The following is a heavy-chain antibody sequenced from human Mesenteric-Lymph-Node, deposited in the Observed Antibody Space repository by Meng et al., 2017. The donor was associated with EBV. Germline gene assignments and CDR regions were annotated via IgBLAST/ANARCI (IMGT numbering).Heavy chain of an antibody. Sequence: QLHLQESGPGLVKPPETLSLTCTVSXXSISSTNYYWGWIRQPPGKGLEWIGSIYYIGSTYYNPSLKSRVTISIDTSNNQFALKLNSVTAADTAVYYCARRRLGIAAAGQYYFDYWGQGTLVTVSS. J-gene: IGHJ4*02. CDR1: XXSISSTNYY. V-gene: IGHV4-39*01. CDR2: IYYIGST. D-gene: IGHD6-13*01. CDR3: ARRRLGIAAAGQYYFDY.